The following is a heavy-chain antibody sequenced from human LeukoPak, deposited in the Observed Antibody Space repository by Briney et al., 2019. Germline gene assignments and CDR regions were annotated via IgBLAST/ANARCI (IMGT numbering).Heavy chain of an antibody. J-gene: IGHJ4*02. D-gene: IGHD6-19*01. V-gene: IGHV3-30*18. Sequence: GRSLRLSCAASGFTFSSYGMHWVRQAPGKGLEWVAFISYDGSNKYYADSVKGRFTISRDNSKNTLYLQMNSLRAEDTAVYYCAKDLGSGWSFDYWGQGTLVTVSS. CDR1: GFTFSSYG. CDR2: ISYDGSNK. CDR3: AKDLGSGWSFDY.